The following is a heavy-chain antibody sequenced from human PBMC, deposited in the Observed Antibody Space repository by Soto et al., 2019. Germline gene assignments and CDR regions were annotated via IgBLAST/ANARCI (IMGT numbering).Heavy chain of an antibody. CDR1: GFTFSSYW. J-gene: IGHJ5*02. CDR2: IKQDGSEK. D-gene: IGHD6-6*01. Sequence: GGSLRLSCAASGFTFSSYWMSWVRQAPGKGLEWVANIKQDGSEKYYVDSVKGRFTISRDNAKNSLYLQMNSLRAEDTAVYYCARDWALAARPDNWFDPWGQGTLVTVSS. V-gene: IGHV3-7*01. CDR3: ARDWALAARPDNWFDP.